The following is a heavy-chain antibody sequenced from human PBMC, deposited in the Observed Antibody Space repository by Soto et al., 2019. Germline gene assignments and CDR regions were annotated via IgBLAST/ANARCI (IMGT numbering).Heavy chain of an antibody. J-gene: IGHJ4*02. CDR2: ISAYNGNT. CDR1: GYTFTSYC. V-gene: IGHV1-18*01. CDR3: ASYSGYDSESSY. D-gene: IGHD5-12*01. Sequence: ASANVSFKYSGYTFTSYCISWVRQAPGQGLEWMGWISAYNGNTNYAQKLQGRVTMTTDTSTSTAYMELRSLRSDDTAVYYCASYSGYDSESSYWGQGTLVTVSS.